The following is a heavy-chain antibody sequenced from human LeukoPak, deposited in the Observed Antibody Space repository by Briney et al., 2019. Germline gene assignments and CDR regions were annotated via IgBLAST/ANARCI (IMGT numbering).Heavy chain of an antibody. CDR1: GGSINSGTYY. D-gene: IGHD3-9*01. V-gene: IGHV4-61*02. Sequence: PSETLSLTCTVSGGSINSGTYYWSWIRQPAGKGLEWIGRVYTSGSTNYDPSLKSRVTISLDTSKNQVSLKLSSVTAADTAVYYCAGGGKFDDILTGYDDWGQGTLVTVSS. J-gene: IGHJ4*02. CDR3: AGGGKFDDILTGYDD. CDR2: VYTSGST.